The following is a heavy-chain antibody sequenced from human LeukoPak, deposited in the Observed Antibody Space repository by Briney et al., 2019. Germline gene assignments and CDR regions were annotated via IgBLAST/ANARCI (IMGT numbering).Heavy chain of an antibody. D-gene: IGHD6-19*01. V-gene: IGHV4-59*12. Sequence: PSETLSLTCSVSGASTTSYYWNWIRQAPGKGLEWIGYIYSDGTTSYSPSLRSRVTISIDTSKNQFSLKLSSVTAADTAVYYCARASEKMSLDIAVAGIDYWGQGTLVTVSS. CDR3: ARASEKMSLDIAVAGIDY. J-gene: IGHJ4*02. CDR2: IYSDGTT. CDR1: GASTTSYY.